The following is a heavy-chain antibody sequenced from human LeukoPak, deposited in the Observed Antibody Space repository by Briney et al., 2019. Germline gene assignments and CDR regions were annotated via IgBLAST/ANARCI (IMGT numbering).Heavy chain of an antibody. D-gene: IGHD3-16*01. V-gene: IGHV3-23*01. CDR1: GFTFSTYA. Sequence: GGSLRLSCAASGFTFSTYAMRWVRQAPGKGLEWVSSIGRTGDDTYYADSVRGRFTISRDNSKNTLYLQMNSLRAEDTAVYYCARVNVCPRCHFDYWGQGTLVTVSS. CDR3: ARVNVCPRCHFDY. J-gene: IGHJ4*02. CDR2: IGRTGDDT.